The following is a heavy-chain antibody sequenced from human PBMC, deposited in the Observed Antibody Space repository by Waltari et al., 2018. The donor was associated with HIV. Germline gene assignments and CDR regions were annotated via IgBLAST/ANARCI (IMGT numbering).Heavy chain of an antibody. V-gene: IGHV1-8*01. CDR1: GYTFTSYD. CDR2: MNPNSGNT. D-gene: IGHD5-12*01. J-gene: IGHJ3*02. CDR3: ARGGRWLQWGAFDI. Sequence: QVQLVQSGAEVKKPGASVTVSCKASGYTFTSYDINRVRQATGQGLEWMGWMNPNSGNTGYAQKFQGRVTMTRNTSISTAYMELSSLTSEDTAVYYCARGGRWLQWGAFDIWGQGTMVTVSS.